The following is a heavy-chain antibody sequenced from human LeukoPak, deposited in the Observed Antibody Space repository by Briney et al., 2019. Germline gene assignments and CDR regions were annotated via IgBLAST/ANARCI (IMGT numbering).Heavy chain of an antibody. CDR2: INSDGSST. CDR1: GFTFSSYW. CDR3: ARGGDHDAFDI. V-gene: IGHV3-74*01. D-gene: IGHD3-10*01. Sequence: GGSLRLSCAASGFTFSSYWMHWVRQAPGKGLVWVSRINSDGSSTRYADSVKGRFTISRDNTKNTLHLQMNSLRAGDTAAYYCARGGDHDAFDIWGQGTMVTVSS. J-gene: IGHJ3*02.